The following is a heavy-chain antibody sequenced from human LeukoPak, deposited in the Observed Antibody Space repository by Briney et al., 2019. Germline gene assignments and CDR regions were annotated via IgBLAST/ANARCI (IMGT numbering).Heavy chain of an antibody. Sequence: SETLSLTCTVSGVSISDDCRSWIRQPGGKGLEWIGRIYSSGASDIQPSFQSRATISVDTSKNQVFLRLTSVTAADTAVYFCAREKSVRGWHADSWGQGSLVTVSS. J-gene: IGHJ4*02. CDR3: AREKSVRGWHADS. CDR2: IYSSGAS. V-gene: IGHV4-4*07. CDR1: GVSISDDC. D-gene: IGHD6-19*01.